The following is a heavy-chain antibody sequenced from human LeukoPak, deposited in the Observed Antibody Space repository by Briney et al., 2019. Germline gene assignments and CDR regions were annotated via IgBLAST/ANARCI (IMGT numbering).Heavy chain of an antibody. Sequence: SETLSLTCTVSGYSISSGYYWGWIRQPPGKGLEWIGSIYHSGSTYYNPSLKSRVTISVDTSKNQFSLKLSSVTAADTAVYYCARWGYGDYGLYCFDYWGQGTLVTVSS. CDR1: GYSISSGYY. J-gene: IGHJ4*02. D-gene: IGHD4-17*01. V-gene: IGHV4-38-2*02. CDR3: ARWGYGDYGLYCFDY. CDR2: IYHSGST.